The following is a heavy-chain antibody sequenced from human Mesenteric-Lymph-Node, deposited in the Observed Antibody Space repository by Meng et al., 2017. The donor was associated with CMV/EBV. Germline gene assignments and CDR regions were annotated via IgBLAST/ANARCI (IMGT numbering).Heavy chain of an antibody. J-gene: IGHJ5*02. CDR1: GDSISSGGYF. V-gene: IGHV4-31*03. Sequence: TVAGDSISSGGYFWNCIRQHPGKGLEWIGSIYHSGTTYYNPSLKSRVAISVDTSKNQFSLRLSSVTAADTAVYYCARDSSGYYWFDPWGQGTLVTVSS. D-gene: IGHD3-22*01. CDR3: ARDSSGYYWFDP. CDR2: IYHSGTT.